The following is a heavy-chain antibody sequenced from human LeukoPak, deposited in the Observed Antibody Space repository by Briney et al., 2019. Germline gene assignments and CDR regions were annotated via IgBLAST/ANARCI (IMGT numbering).Heavy chain of an antibody. Sequence: GGSLRLSCAASGFTFSSYAMSWVRQAPGKGLEWVANIKQDGSEKYYVDSVKGRFTISRDNAKNSLYLQMNSLRAEDTAVYYCARDMDCGGDCRTYYFDYWGQGTLVTVSS. D-gene: IGHD2-21*02. CDR2: IKQDGSEK. V-gene: IGHV3-7*01. CDR1: GFTFSSYA. J-gene: IGHJ4*02. CDR3: ARDMDCGGDCRTYYFDY.